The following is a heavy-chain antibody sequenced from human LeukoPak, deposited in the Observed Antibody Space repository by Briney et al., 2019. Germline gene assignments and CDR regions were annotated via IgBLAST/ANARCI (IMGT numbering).Heavy chain of an antibody. CDR1: GFTFSSYS. CDR3: ARTGTTDAFDI. D-gene: IGHD1-1*01. Sequence: KPGGSLRLSCAASGFTFSSYSMDWVRQAPGKGLEWVSSISSSSSYIYYADSVKGRFTISRDNAKNSLYLQMNSPRAEDTAVYYCARTGTTDAFDIWGQGTMVTVSS. V-gene: IGHV3-21*01. CDR2: ISSSSSYI. J-gene: IGHJ3*02.